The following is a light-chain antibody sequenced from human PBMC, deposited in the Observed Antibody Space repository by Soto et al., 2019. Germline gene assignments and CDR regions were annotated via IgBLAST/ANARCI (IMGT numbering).Light chain of an antibody. CDR1: QSVSNN. CDR3: QQYDNWPWT. Sequence: DIVMTQSPGTLSLFPGERVSLSCRASQSVSNNFLAWYQQKPGQAPRLLIHGASTRAPGFPARFSGSGSGTDFTLTISSLQSEDFAVYYCQQYDNWPWTFGQGTKVDI. J-gene: IGKJ1*01. CDR2: GAS. V-gene: IGKV3-15*01.